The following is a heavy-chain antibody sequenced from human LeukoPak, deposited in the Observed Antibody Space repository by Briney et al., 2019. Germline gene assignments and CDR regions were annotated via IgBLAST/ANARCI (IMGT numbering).Heavy chain of an antibody. D-gene: IGHD6-13*01. CDR2: ISSSGSTI. V-gene: IGHV3-11*01. CDR1: GFTFSDYY. Sequence: GGSLRLSCAASGFTFSDYYMSWIRQAPGKGLEWVSYISSSGSTIYYAESVKGRFTTSRDNTKNSLYLQMNSLRAEDTAVYYCARKAASGGGDYWGQGTLVTVSS. CDR3: ARKAASGGGDY. J-gene: IGHJ4*02.